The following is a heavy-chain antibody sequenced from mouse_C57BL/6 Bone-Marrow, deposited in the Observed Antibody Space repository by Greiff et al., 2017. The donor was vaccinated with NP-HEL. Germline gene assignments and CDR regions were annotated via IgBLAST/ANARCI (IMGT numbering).Heavy chain of an antibody. J-gene: IGHJ2*01. CDR2: ISSGGSYT. Sequence: EVQLKESGGDLVKPGGSLKLSCAASGFTFSSYGMSWVRQTPDKRLEWVATISSGGSYTYYPDSVKGRFTISRDNATNTLYLQMSSLKSEDTAMYYCASQALYYYGSSGLFFDHWDQGTTLTVSS. D-gene: IGHD1-1*01. CDR3: ASQALYYYGSSGLFFDH. V-gene: IGHV5-6*01. CDR1: GFTFSSYG.